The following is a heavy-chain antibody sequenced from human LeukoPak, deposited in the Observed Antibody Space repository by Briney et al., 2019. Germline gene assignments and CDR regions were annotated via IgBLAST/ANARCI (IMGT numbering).Heavy chain of an antibody. D-gene: IGHD6-6*01. Sequence: ASVKVSCKASGYTFTAYYMHWVRQAPGQGLEWMGWINPNSGGTNYAQKFQGRVTMTRDTSISTAYMELSSLRSEDTAVYYCARDRWSSSSYFDYWGQGTLVTVSS. J-gene: IGHJ4*02. CDR1: GYTFTAYY. CDR3: ARDRWSSSSYFDY. CDR2: INPNSGGT. V-gene: IGHV1-2*02.